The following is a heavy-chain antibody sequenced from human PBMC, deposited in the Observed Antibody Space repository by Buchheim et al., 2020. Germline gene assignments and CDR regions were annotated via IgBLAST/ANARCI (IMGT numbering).Heavy chain of an antibody. V-gene: IGHV1-46*01. J-gene: IGHJ4*02. CDR2: INPSRGST. CDR1: GYNFTSHY. D-gene: IGHD2-8*01. Sequence: QVQLVQSGAEVKKPGASVKVSYKASGYNFTSHYIHWVRQAPGQGLEWMGIINPSRGSTSYAQKFQGRVTMTRDTSTSTVYMELSSLRYEDTAVYYCARDNDETETDSWGQGTL. CDR3: ARDNDETETDS.